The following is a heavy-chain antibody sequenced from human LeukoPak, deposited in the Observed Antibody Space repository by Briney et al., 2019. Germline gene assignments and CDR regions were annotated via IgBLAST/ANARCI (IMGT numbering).Heavy chain of an antibody. CDR3: ARATNWNYAFDI. CDR2: ISAYNGNT. V-gene: IGHV1-18*04. CDR1: GYTFTGYY. J-gene: IGHJ3*02. Sequence: ASVKVSCKASGYTFTGYYMHWVRQAPGQGLEWMGWISAYNGNTNYAQKLQSRVTMTTDTSTSTAYMELRSLRSDDTAVYYCARATNWNYAFDIWGQGTMVTVSS. D-gene: IGHD1-7*01.